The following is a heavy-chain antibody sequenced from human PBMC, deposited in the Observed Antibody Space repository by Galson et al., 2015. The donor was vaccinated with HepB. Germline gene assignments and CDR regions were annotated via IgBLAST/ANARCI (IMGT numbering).Heavy chain of an antibody. CDR1: GFTFSSYA. CDR2: ISYDGSNK. J-gene: IGHJ4*02. D-gene: IGHD4-11*01. V-gene: IGHV3-30-3*01. CDR3: ARDRDSNYQFGPEDY. Sequence: SLRLSCAASGFTFSSYAMHWVRQAPGKGLEWVAVISYDGSNKYYADSVKGRFTISRDNSKNTLYLQMNSLRAEDTAVYYCARDRDSNYQFGPEDYWGQGTLVTVSS.